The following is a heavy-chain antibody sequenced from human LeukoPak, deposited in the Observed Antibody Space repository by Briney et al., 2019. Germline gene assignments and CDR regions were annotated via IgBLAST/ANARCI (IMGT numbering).Heavy chain of an antibody. V-gene: IGHV4-34*01. CDR3: ARLRSGSYYSGLFDY. Sequence: PSETLSLTCAVYGGSFSGYYWSWIRQPPGKGLEWIGEINHSGSTNYNPSLKSRVTISVDTSKNQFSLKLSSVTAADTAVYYCARLRSGSYYSGLFDYWGQGTLVTVSS. CDR2: INHSGST. D-gene: IGHD1-26*01. CDR1: GGSFSGYY. J-gene: IGHJ4*02.